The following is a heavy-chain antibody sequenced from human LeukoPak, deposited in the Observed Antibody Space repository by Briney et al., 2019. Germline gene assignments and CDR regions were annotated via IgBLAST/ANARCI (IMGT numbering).Heavy chain of an antibody. Sequence: HPGGSLRLSCAASGFTFSSYEMNWVRQAPGKGLEWVSYISSSGSTIYYADSVKGRFTISRDNAKNTLYLQMNSLRAEDTAVYYCAKGREARDRPYYYYMDVWGKGTTVTVSS. V-gene: IGHV3-48*03. CDR1: GFTFSSYE. D-gene: IGHD2-15*01. CDR3: AKGREARDRPYYYYMDV. CDR2: ISSSGSTI. J-gene: IGHJ6*03.